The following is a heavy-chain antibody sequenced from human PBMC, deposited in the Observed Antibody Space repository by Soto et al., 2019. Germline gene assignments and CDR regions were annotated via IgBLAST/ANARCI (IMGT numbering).Heavy chain of an antibody. CDR2: LSGGAGST. CDR1: GFTFSSYA. Sequence: GGSLRLSCAASGFTFSSYAMSWVRQAPGKGLEWVSALSGGAGSTYYADSVKGRFTISRDNSKNTLYLQMNSLRAEDTAVYYCAKIAYYDILSGSRKFNWFDPWGQGTLVTVSS. D-gene: IGHD3-9*01. J-gene: IGHJ5*02. CDR3: AKIAYYDILSGSRKFNWFDP. V-gene: IGHV3-23*01.